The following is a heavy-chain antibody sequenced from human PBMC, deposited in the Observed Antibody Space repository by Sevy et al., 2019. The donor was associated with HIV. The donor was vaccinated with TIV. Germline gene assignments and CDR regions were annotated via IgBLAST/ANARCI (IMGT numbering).Heavy chain of an antibody. Sequence: SETLSLTCAVYGGSFSAYYWSWIRQPPGKGLDWIGEINHTGSTSYNPPLKSRVTISVDTSKNQFSLKLSSVTAADTAVYYCARGRLGAAHVFEFWGQGTMVTVSS. V-gene: IGHV4-34*01. J-gene: IGHJ3*01. CDR1: GGSFSAYY. D-gene: IGHD6-6*01. CDR2: INHTGST. CDR3: ARGRLGAAHVFEF.